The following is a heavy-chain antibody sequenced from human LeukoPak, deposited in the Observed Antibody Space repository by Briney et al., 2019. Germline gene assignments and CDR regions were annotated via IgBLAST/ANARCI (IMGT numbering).Heavy chain of an antibody. Sequence: ASVKVSCKASGYTFTSYGISRVRQAPGQGLGWMGWISAYNGNTNYAQKLQGRVTMTTDTSTSTAYMELRSLRSDDTAVYYCARDGVPAAIRDYYYYYYMDVWGKGTTVTVSS. V-gene: IGHV1-18*01. CDR3: ARDGVPAAIRDYYYYYYMDV. CDR2: ISAYNGNT. CDR1: GYTFTSYG. J-gene: IGHJ6*03. D-gene: IGHD2-2*02.